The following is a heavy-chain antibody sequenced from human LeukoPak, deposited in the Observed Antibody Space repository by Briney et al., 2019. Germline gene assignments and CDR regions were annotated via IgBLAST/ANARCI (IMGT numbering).Heavy chain of an antibody. J-gene: IGHJ4*02. CDR2: IKQDGSEK. CDR1: GFTFSNYW. Sequence: PGGSLRLSCAASGFTFSNYWMSWVRQAPGKGLEWVANIKQDGSEKYYVDSVKGRFTISRDNAKNSLYLQMNSLRAEDTAVYYCARDGSYGLLDYWGQGTLVTVSS. D-gene: IGHD5-18*01. V-gene: IGHV3-7*03. CDR3: ARDGSYGLLDY.